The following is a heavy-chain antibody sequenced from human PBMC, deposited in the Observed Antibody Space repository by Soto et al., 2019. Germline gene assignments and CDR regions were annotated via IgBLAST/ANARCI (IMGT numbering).Heavy chain of an antibody. Sequence: QLQLQESGPGLVKPSETLSLTCTVSGGSISSSSYYWGWIRQPPGKGLEWIGEINHSGSTNYNPSLKSRVTISLDTSKNQFSLKLSSVTAADTAVYYCARAGDYVWGSYRKDAFDIWGQGTMVTVSS. D-gene: IGHD3-16*02. CDR1: GGSISSSSYY. CDR3: ARAGDYVWGSYRKDAFDI. J-gene: IGHJ3*02. CDR2: INHSGST. V-gene: IGHV4-39*07.